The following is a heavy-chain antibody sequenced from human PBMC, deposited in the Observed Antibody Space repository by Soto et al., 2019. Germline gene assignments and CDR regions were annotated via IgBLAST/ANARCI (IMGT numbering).Heavy chain of an antibody. J-gene: IGHJ6*02. CDR2: ISSSSSTI. V-gene: IGHV3-48*02. CDR1: GFTFSSYS. Sequence: GGSLRLSCAASGFTFSSYSMNWVRQAPGKGLEWVSYISSSSSTIYYADSVKGRFTISRDNAKNSLYLQMNSLRDEDTAVYYCARVAYDFMGYYYGMDVWGQGTTVTVS. D-gene: IGHD3-3*01. CDR3: ARVAYDFMGYYYGMDV.